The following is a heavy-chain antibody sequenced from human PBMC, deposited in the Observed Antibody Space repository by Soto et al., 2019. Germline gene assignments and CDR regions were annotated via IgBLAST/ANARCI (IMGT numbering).Heavy chain of an antibody. V-gene: IGHV3-30*18. Sequence: GGSLRLSCAASGFTFSTYGIHWVRQAPGKGLEWVAVISYDGSNKYYADSVKGRFTISRDNSKNTLYLQMNSLRAEDTAVYYCAKGNVRFLEWLTRNAFDIWGQGTMVTVSS. D-gene: IGHD3-3*01. J-gene: IGHJ3*02. CDR3: AKGNVRFLEWLTRNAFDI. CDR2: ISYDGSNK. CDR1: GFTFSTYG.